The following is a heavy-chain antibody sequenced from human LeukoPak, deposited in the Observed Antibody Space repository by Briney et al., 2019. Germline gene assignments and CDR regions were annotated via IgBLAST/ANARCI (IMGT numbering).Heavy chain of an antibody. CDR1: GFTCSSYG. J-gene: IGHJ4*02. CDR3: AKDHGDIVVVPAATAPDY. D-gene: IGHD2-2*01. Sequence: GGSLRLXCAASGFTCSSYGMHWVRQAPGKGLESVAVIWYDGSNKYYADSVKGRFTISRDNSKNTLYLQMNSLRAEDTAVYYCAKDHGDIVVVPAATAPDYWGQGTLVTVSS. V-gene: IGHV3-33*06. CDR2: IWYDGSNK.